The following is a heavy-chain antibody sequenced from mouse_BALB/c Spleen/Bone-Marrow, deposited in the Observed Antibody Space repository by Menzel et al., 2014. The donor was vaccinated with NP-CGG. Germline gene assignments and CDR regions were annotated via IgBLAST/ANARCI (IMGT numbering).Heavy chain of an antibody. D-gene: IGHD1-1*01. Sequence: VQLQQSGPELVKPGASVKVSCKASGYTFTRYVMYWVKQKPGQGLEWIGYINPYNDGTKYNEKFKGKATLTSDKSSSTAYMELSSLATEDSAVYYCARSLLRADYWGQGTSVTFSS. CDR1: GYTFTRYV. CDR2: INPYNDGT. J-gene: IGHJ4*01. CDR3: ARSLLRADY. V-gene: IGHV1-14*01.